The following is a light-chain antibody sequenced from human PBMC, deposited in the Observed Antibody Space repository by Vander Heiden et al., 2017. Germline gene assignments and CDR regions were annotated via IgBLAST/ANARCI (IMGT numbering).Light chain of an antibody. Sequence: IQMTHPPSSLSASVGDRVTITRRESPSISNYLAWYQQKPGQVPKLLIYAASTLQSGVPSRFSGSGSGTDFTLTISSLQPEDVATYYCQKYNSAPRTFGQGTKVXIK. CDR1: PSISNY. J-gene: IGKJ1*01. CDR3: QKYNSAPRT. CDR2: AAS. V-gene: IGKV1-27*01.